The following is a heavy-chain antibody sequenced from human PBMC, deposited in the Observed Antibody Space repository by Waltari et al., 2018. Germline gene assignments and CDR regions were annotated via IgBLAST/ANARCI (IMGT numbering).Heavy chain of an antibody. CDR3: AVWILGTSKGNY. CDR1: GGSFSEYF. J-gene: IGHJ4*02. D-gene: IGHD1-26*01. Sequence: QVHLQQWGAGLLKASETLSLTRPVHGGSFSEYFWMWVRQPPGKGLEWIGEIDHRGGVDYNPSLKSRVTISMDTSKNQFSLRLSSVTAADTALYYCAVWILGTSKGNYWGQGTLVTVSS. CDR2: IDHRGGV. V-gene: IGHV4-34*01.